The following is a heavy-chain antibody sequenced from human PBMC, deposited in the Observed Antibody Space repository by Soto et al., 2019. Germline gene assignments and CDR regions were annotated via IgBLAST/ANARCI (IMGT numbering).Heavy chain of an antibody. CDR1: GGSISSYY. V-gene: IGHV4-34*01. D-gene: IGHD3-10*01. CDR2: INHSGST. J-gene: IGHJ6*02. Sequence: SETLSLTCTVSGGSISSYYWSWIRQPPGKGLEWIGEINHSGSTNYNPSLKSRVTISVDTSKNQFSLKLSSVTAADTAVYYCARAFYYYGSGSYYNRSYYYYYGMDVWGQGTTVT. CDR3: ARAFYYYGSGSYYNRSYYYYYGMDV.